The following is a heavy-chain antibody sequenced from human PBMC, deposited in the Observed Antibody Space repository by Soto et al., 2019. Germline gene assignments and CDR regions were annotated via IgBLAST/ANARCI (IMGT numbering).Heavy chain of an antibody. Sequence: TGGSLRLSCAASGFTFSSYGMHWVRQAPGKGLEWVAVISYDGSNKYYADSVKGRFTISRDNSKNTLYLQMNSLRAEDTAVYYCAKDAYSSSWYYFDYWGQGTLVTVSS. D-gene: IGHD6-13*01. V-gene: IGHV3-30*18. CDR2: ISYDGSNK. J-gene: IGHJ4*02. CDR3: AKDAYSSSWYYFDY. CDR1: GFTFSSYG.